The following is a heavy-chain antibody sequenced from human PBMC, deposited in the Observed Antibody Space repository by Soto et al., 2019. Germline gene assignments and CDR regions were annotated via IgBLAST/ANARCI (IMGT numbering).Heavy chain of an antibody. J-gene: IGHJ3*02. CDR2: VYNTGYT. CDR3: ARLWGGAFDI. CDR1: GGSISSHY. D-gene: IGHD3-10*01. Sequence: QVQLQESGPGLVKPSETLSLTCTVSGGSISSHYWTWIRQPPGKGLEWIAYVYNTGYTHYSPSLKSRVTISMDTSKNQFSLTLSSVTAADTAIYYCARLWGGAFDIWGQGTVVTVSS. V-gene: IGHV4-59*08.